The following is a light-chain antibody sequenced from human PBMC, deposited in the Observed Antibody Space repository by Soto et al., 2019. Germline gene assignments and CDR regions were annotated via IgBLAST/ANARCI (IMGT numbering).Light chain of an antibody. CDR2: LAS. Sequence: DIQMTQSPSSVSASVGDRVTFTCRASQDIDNYLAWYQQKPGKAPKLLIYLASSLQTGVPSRFSGSGSGTDFTLTISSLQPEDFATYFCLQGADFPLTVGGGTKVEI. V-gene: IGKV1D-12*01. J-gene: IGKJ4*01. CDR3: LQGADFPLT. CDR1: QDIDNY.